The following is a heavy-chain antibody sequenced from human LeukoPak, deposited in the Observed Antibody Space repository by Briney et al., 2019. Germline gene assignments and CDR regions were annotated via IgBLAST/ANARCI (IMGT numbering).Heavy chain of an antibody. J-gene: IGHJ4*02. V-gene: IGHV3-73*01. CDR3: TRGGVSGSYYIIDY. CDR2: ISGKANSYAP. Sequence: GGSLRLSCAASGFTFSGSAMHWVRPASGKGLEWVGRISGKANSYAPAYAASVKGRFTISRDDSKNTAYLQMNSLKTEDTAVYYCTRGGVSGSYYIIDYWGQGTLVTVSS. D-gene: IGHD3-10*01. CDR1: GFTFSGSA.